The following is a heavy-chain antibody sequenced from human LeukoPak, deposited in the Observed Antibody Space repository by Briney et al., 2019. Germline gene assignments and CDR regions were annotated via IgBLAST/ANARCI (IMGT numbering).Heavy chain of an antibody. Sequence: PSETLSLTCTVSGGSVSSYYWSWIRQPPGKGLEWIGYIYYSGSTNYNPSLKSRVTISTDTSKNQFSLTLTAVTASDTAIYYCARRSPLVVVTAAHYYDYWGQGTLVTVSS. V-gene: IGHV4-59*08. CDR2: IYYSGST. D-gene: IGHD2-21*02. J-gene: IGHJ4*02. CDR3: ARRSPLVVVTAAHYYDY. CDR1: GGSVSSYY.